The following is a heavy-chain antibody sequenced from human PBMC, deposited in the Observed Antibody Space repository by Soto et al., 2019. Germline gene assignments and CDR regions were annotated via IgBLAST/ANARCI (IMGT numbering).Heavy chain of an antibody. CDR1: GFTFSNDN. J-gene: IGHJ4*02. D-gene: IGHD6-19*01. Sequence: PGGPLRLSCAASGFTFSNDNMNWVRQAPGKGLEWVSSISSGSRYKYFADSVRGRFTISRDNAKNSLYLQMNSLRAEDTAVYYCATMGGAVAGPHWGQGTLVTVSS. CDR3: ATMGGAVAGPH. V-gene: IGHV3-21*01. CDR2: ISSGSRYK.